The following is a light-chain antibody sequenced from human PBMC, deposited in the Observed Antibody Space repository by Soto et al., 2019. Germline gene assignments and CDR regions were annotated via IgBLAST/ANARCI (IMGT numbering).Light chain of an antibody. CDR1: QSVSSY. V-gene: IGKV3-11*01. Sequence: EIVLTQSPATLSLSPGERATLSCRASQSVSSYLAWYQQKPGQAPRLLIYDASNRATGIPARFSGSGSGTDFTLTISSLQSEDFAVYYCQQYNNWPPLTFGGGTKVELK. J-gene: IGKJ4*01. CDR3: QQYNNWPPLT. CDR2: DAS.